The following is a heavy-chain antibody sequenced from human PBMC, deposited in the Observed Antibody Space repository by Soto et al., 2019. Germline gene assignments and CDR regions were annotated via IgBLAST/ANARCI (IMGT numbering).Heavy chain of an antibody. Sequence: GASVKVSCKACGYRFTSYAMQWARQAPGQRLEWMGWINAGNGNTKYSQKFQGRVTITRDTSASTAYMELSSLRSEDTAVYYCARVISGWYPFDYWGQGTLVTVSS. CDR2: INAGNGNT. J-gene: IGHJ4*02. CDR3: ARVISGWYPFDY. CDR1: GYRFTSYA. D-gene: IGHD6-19*01. V-gene: IGHV1-3*01.